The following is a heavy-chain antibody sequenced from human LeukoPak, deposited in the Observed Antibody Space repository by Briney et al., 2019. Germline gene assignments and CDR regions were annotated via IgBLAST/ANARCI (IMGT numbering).Heavy chain of an antibody. D-gene: IGHD1-1*01. CDR3: ARHPGPRERPARCY. J-gene: IGHJ4*02. V-gene: IGHV1-69*04. CDR1: GCTFSCCA. CDR2: IISILGIA. Sequence: ASVKVSCKASGCTFSCCAISWVRQAPGQGLEWMGRIISILGIANYAQKFQGGVMITADKYTSTAYMELSSLRAEDTAVYYCARHPGPRERPARCYWCQGPRVTVSA.